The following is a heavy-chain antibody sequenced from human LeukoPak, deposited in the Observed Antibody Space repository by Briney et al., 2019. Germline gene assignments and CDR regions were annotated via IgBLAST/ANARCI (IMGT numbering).Heavy chain of an antibody. D-gene: IGHD1-26*01. CDR2: IIPIFGTA. CDR3: ARTIVGTIGGGGYCFDY. CDR1: GGTFSSYA. Sequence: SVKVSCKASGGTFSSYAISWVRQAPGQGLEWMGGIIPIFGTANYAQKFQGRVTITADESTSTAYMELSSLRSEDTAVYYCARTIVGTIGGGGYCFDYWGQGTLVTVSS. V-gene: IGHV1-69*01. J-gene: IGHJ4*02.